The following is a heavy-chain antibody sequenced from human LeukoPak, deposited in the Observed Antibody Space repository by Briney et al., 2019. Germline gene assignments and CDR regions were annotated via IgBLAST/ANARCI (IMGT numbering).Heavy chain of an antibody. CDR3: AKDRISYCGGDCYSSYFQH. J-gene: IGHJ1*01. CDR1: GFTFSSYA. CDR2: ISGSGGST. V-gene: IGHV3-23*01. Sequence: PGGSLRLSCAASGFTFSSYAMSWVRQAPGKGLEWVSAISGSGGSTYYADSVKGRFTISRDNSKNTLYLQMNSLRAEDTAVYYCAKDRISYCGGDCYSSYFQHWGQGTLVTVSS. D-gene: IGHD2-21*02.